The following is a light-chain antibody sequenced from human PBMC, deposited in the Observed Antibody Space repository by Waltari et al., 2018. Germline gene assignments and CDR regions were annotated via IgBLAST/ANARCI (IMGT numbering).Light chain of an antibody. CDR3: QQYNNWPPYT. CDR2: GAY. CDR1: QSVSSN. Sequence: EIVMPQSPATLSVSPGERATLSCRASQSVSSNLAWYQQKPGQAPRLLIYGAYTRATGIPARFSGSGSGTEFTLTISSLQSEDFAVYYCQQYNNWPPYTFGQGTKLEIK. V-gene: IGKV3-15*01. J-gene: IGKJ2*01.